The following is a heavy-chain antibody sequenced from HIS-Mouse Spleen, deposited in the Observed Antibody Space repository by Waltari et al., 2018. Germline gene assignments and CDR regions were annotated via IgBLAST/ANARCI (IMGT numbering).Heavy chain of an antibody. CDR3: AREIPYSSSWYDWYFDL. J-gene: IGHJ2*01. CDR2: IYYSGST. CDR1: GGSISSITYY. D-gene: IGHD6-13*01. V-gene: IGHV4-39*07. Sequence: QLQLTESGPGLVKPSETLSRTCTVAGGSISSITYYWGWIRQPPGKGLEWIGSIYYSGSTYYNPSLKSRVTISVDTSKNQFSLKLSSVTAADTAVYYCAREIPYSSSWYDWYFDLWGRGTLVTVSS.